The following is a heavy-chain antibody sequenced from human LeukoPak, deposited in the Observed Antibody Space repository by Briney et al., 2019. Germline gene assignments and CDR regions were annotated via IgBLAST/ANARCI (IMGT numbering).Heavy chain of an antibody. J-gene: IGHJ4*02. Sequence: ASVKVSCKASGYTFTSYYMHWVRQAPGQGLEWMGIINPSGGSTSYAQKFQGRVTMTRDTSTSTVYMELSSLRSEDTAVYYCARESPQYGDATRRGPAPFDWGQGTLVTVSS. CDR2: INPSGGST. CDR1: GYTFTSYY. V-gene: IGHV1-46*01. CDR3: ARESPQYGDATRRGPAPFD. D-gene: IGHD4-17*01.